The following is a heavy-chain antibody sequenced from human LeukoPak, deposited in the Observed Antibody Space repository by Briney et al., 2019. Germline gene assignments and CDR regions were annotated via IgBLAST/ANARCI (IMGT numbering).Heavy chain of an antibody. CDR1: GYIFTGYY. CDR3: ARFLTLGYYDSSGYDY. CDR2: INPNSGGT. D-gene: IGHD3-22*01. V-gene: IGHV1-2*06. J-gene: IGHJ4*02. Sequence: GASVKVSCKASGYIFTGYYMHWVRQAPGQGLEWMGRINPNSGGTNYAQKFQGRVTMTRDTSISTAYMELSRLRSDDTAVYYCARFLTLGYYDSSGYDYWGQGTLVTVSS.